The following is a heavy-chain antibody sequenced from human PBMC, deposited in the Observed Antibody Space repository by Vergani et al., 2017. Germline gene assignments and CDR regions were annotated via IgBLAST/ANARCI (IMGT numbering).Heavy chain of an antibody. CDR3: ARALGYCSGGSCXGGY. CDR2: INSDGSST. Sequence: EVQLVESGGGLVQPGGSLRLSCAASGFTFSSYWMHWVRQAPGKGLVWVSRINSDGSSTSYADSVKGRFTISRDNAKNTLYLQMNSLRAEDTAVYYCARALGYCSGGSCXGGYWGQGTLVTVSS. D-gene: IGHD2-15*01. V-gene: IGHV3-74*01. J-gene: IGHJ4*02. CDR1: GFTFSSYW.